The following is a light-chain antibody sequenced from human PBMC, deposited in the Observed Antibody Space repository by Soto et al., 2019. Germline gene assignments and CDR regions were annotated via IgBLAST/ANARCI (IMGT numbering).Light chain of an antibody. CDR2: AAS. CDR1: QSVSSSY. J-gene: IGKJ1*01. Sequence: EIVLTQSPGTLSLSPGERASLSCRASQSVSSSYLAWYQQKPGQAPRLFIYAASIRATGIPDRFSGSGSRNNFTLNISSLEPEDFAVYYCQQYGLSPRTFGRGTKVEIK. CDR3: QQYGLSPRT. V-gene: IGKV3-20*01.